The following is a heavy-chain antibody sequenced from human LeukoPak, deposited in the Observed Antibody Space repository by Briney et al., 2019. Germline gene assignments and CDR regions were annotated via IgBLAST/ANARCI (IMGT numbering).Heavy chain of an antibody. CDR1: GYAFTDYG. CDR2: ISGYTGAT. Sequence: SVKVSCKASGYAFTDYGIGWVRQAPGHGLEWLGWISGYTGATNYAQNLQARVTMTTDTATSTAYMELRSLTSDDTAMYYCARGWRSLQSNQISPFDSWGLGTLVTVSS. CDR3: ARGWRSLQSNQISPFDS. V-gene: IGHV1-18*04. J-gene: IGHJ4*02. D-gene: IGHD5-24*01.